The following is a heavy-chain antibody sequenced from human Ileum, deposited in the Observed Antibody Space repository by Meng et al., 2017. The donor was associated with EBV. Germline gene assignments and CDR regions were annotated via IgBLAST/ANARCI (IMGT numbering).Heavy chain of an antibody. V-gene: IGHV4-4*02. J-gene: IGHJ4*02. CDR2: VYPSGTP. CDR1: GDSLSGSYW. D-gene: IGHD3-16*01. CDR3: ARDAFQYASGIPAH. Sequence: VHREESGPRLVRPSGTLSLTCTVSGDSLSGSYWWSWVRQSPEKGLEWIGEVYPSGTPYYNPSLKSRVTISLDKSRNQFSLNLIHVTAADAAVYYCARDAFQYASGIPAHWGQGTLVTVSS.